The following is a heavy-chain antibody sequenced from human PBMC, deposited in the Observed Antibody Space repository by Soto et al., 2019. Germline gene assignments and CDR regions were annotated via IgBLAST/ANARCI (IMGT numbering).Heavy chain of an antibody. CDR3: ARLRRSDYGSGSDYTIEYYYYGMDV. CDR1: GYSFTSYW. J-gene: IGHJ6*02. D-gene: IGHD3-10*01. CDR2: IYPGDSDT. Sequence: PGESLKISCKGSGYSFTSYWIGWVRQMPGKGLEWMGIIYPGDSDTRYSPSFQGQVTISADKSISTAYLQWSSLKASDTAMYYCARLRRSDYGSGSDYTIEYYYYGMDVWGQGTTVTVSS. V-gene: IGHV5-51*01.